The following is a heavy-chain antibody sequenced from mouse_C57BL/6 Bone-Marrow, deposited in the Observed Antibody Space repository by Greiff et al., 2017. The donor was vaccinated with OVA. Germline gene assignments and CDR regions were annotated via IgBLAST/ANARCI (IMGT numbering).Heavy chain of an antibody. Sequence: VQLQQPGAELVKPGASVKLSCKASGYTFTSYWMHWVKQRPGQGLEWIGMIHPNSGSTNYNEKFKSKATLTVDKSSSTAYMQLSSLTSEDSAVYYCARSSSYYYGSSYYYWGQGTTLTVSS. CDR1: GYTFTSYW. V-gene: IGHV1-64*01. CDR2: IHPNSGST. CDR3: ARSSSYYYGSSYYY. D-gene: IGHD1-1*01. J-gene: IGHJ2*01.